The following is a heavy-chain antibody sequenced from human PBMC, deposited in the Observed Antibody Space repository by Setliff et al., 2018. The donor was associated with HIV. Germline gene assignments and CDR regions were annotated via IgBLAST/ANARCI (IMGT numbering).Heavy chain of an antibody. CDR1: GVSISNYY. CDR2: MYYSGNT. J-gene: IGHJ5*02. V-gene: IGHV4-59*01. Sequence: PSETLSLTCTVSGVSISNYYWSWIRQPPGKGLEWIGYMYYSGNTNYNPSLKSRVTISVDTSKSQFSLKLNSVTAADTAVYYCARGGTSSNWFDPWGQGTLVTVS. D-gene: IGHD2-2*01. CDR3: ARGGTSSNWFDP.